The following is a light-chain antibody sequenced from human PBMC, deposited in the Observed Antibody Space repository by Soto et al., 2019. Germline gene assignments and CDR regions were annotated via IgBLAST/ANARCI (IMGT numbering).Light chain of an antibody. CDR3: QQCDDWPRT. Sequence: DIVMTQSPATLSVSPGERATLSCRASQSVGNNLAWYQQKPGQAPRLLIHGASIRATGAPARFSGSGSGTEFTLTISSLQSEDFAVYYCQQCDDWPRTFGQGTKVEIK. CDR1: QSVGNN. J-gene: IGKJ1*01. V-gene: IGKV3-15*01. CDR2: GAS.